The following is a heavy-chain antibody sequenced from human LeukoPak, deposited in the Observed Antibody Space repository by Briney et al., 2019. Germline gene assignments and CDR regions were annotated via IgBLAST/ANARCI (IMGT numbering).Heavy chain of an antibody. Sequence: VASVKVSCKASGYTFTSYGISWVRQAPGQGLEWMGWISAYNGNTNYAQKLQGRVTMTTDTSTSTAYMELSSLRSEDTAVYYCARDRSKGIAARSGGWFDPWGQGTLVTVSS. V-gene: IGHV1-18*01. D-gene: IGHD6-6*01. CDR2: ISAYNGNT. CDR1: GYTFTSYG. CDR3: ARDRSKGIAARSGGWFDP. J-gene: IGHJ5*02.